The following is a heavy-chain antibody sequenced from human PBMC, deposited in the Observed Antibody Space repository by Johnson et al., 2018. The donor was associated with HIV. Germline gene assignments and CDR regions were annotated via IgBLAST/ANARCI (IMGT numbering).Heavy chain of an antibody. J-gene: IGHJ3*02. CDR1: GITVGTNY. CDR2: IFSVGDV. V-gene: IGHV3-66*02. D-gene: IGHD3-9*01. CDR3: ARDGRDLVTRGSFDI. Sequence: MLLVESGGGLKQPGGSLRLSCAASGITVGTNYMSWVRQAPGKGLEWVSVIFSVGDVYYADSVKGRFTISRDNSKNMVYLQMNSLRPEDTAVYYCARDGRDLVTRGSFDIWGQGTVVTVSS.